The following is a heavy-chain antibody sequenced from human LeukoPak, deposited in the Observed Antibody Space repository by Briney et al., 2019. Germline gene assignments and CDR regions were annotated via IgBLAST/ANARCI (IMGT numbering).Heavy chain of an antibody. V-gene: IGHV3-23*01. J-gene: IGHJ6*02. CDR2: ISGSGGST. CDR1: GFTFSSYA. Sequence: GGSLRLSCAASGFTFSSYAMSWVRQAPGKGLEWVSAISGSGGSTYYADSVKGRFTISRDNAKNSLYLQMNSLRAEDTAVYYCARDIYTMVRGNYYYGMDVWGQGTTVTVSS. CDR3: ARDIYTMVRGNYYYGMDV. D-gene: IGHD3-10*01.